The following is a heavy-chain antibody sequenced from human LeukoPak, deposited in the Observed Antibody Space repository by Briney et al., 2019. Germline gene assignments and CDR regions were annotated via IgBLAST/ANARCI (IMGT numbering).Heavy chain of an antibody. CDR3: ARGYYDSSGDYAFDI. CDR2: IYTSGST. V-gene: IGHV4-4*07. D-gene: IGHD3-22*01. Sequence: SETLSLTCTVSGGSISNYYWSWIRQPAGKGLEWIGRIYTSGSTNYNPSLKSRVTMSVDTSKNQFSLKLSSVTAADTAVYYCARGYYDSSGDYAFDIWGQGTMVTVSS. J-gene: IGHJ3*02. CDR1: GGSISNYY.